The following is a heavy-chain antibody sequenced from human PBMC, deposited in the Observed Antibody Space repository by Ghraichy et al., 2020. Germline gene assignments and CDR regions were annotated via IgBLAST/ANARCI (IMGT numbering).Heavy chain of an antibody. J-gene: IGHJ4*02. D-gene: IGHD4-17*01. CDR2: IYYSGST. Sequence: SQTLSLTCTVSGGSISSGGYYWSWIRQHPGKGLEWIGYIYYSGSTYYNPSLKSRVTISVDTSKNQFSLKLSSVTAADTAVYYCARDGDSGDYGDYFDYWGQGTLVTVSS. CDR3: ARDGDSGDYGDYFDY. CDR1: GGSISSGGYY. V-gene: IGHV4-31*03.